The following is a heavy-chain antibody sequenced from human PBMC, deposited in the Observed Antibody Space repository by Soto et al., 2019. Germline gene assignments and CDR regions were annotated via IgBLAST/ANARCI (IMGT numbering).Heavy chain of an antibody. V-gene: IGHV1-8*01. Sequence: GXSVKVSCKASGYTFTSYDINLVRQSTGQGLEWMGWMNPNSGNTGYAQKFQGRVTMTRNTSISTAYMEMSSLRSEDTAVYYCARGFGEFDIWGQGTMVTVSS. CDR1: GYTFTSYD. J-gene: IGHJ3*02. D-gene: IGHD3-10*01. CDR2: MNPNSGNT. CDR3: ARGFGEFDI.